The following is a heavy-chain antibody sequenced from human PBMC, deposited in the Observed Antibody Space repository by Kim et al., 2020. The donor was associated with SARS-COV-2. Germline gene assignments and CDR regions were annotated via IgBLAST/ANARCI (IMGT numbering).Heavy chain of an antibody. D-gene: IGHD6-19*01. V-gene: IGHV3-13*01. Sequence: GGSLRLSCAASGFTFSSYDMHWVRQATGKGLEWVSAIGTAGDTYYPGSVKGRFTISRENAKNSLYLQMNSLRAGDTAVYYCARGAVAGTYYYYYYYMDVWGKGTTVTFSS. J-gene: IGHJ6*03. CDR1: GFTFSSYD. CDR3: ARGAVAGTYYYYYYYMDV. CDR2: IGTAGDT.